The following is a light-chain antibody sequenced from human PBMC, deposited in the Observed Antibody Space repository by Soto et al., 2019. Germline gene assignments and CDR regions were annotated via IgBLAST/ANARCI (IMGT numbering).Light chain of an antibody. CDR2: AAS. J-gene: IGKJ1*01. CDR3: LRVFNFPRA. V-gene: IGKV1-6*02. Sequence: AIQMTQSPSSLAGSVGDRLTITCRASQDIGNDLGWYQQKPGKAPKLLIYAASSLQSGVSSRFSGSGSGTDFTLTISSLQPEYFATYSCLRVFNFPRAFGQGT. CDR1: QDIGND.